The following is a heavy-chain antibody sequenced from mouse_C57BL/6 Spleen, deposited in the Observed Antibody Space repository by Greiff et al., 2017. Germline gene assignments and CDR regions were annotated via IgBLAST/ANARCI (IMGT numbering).Heavy chain of an antibody. Sequence: QVQLKQSGAELARPGASVKLSCKASGYTFTSYGISWVKQRTGQGLEWIGEIYPRSGNTYYNAKFKGKATLTADKSSSTAYMELRSLTSEDSAVYFCAREGQARYFDVWGTGTTVTVSS. CDR2: IYPRSGNT. CDR3: AREGQARYFDV. CDR1: GYTFTSYG. J-gene: IGHJ1*03. V-gene: IGHV1-81*01. D-gene: IGHD3-3*01.